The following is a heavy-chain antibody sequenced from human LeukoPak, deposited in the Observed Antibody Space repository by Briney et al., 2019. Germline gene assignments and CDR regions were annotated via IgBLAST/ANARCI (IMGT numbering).Heavy chain of an antibody. J-gene: IGHJ4*02. Sequence: PSGTLSLTCAVSGGSISSSNWWSWVRQPPGKGLEWIGEIYHSGSTNYNPSLKSRVTISVDKSKNQFSLKLSSVTAADTAVYYCARTYYYDSGYFDYWGQGTRVTVSS. V-gene: IGHV4-4*02. CDR3: ARTYYYDSGYFDY. CDR1: GGSISSSNW. D-gene: IGHD3-22*01. CDR2: IYHSGST.